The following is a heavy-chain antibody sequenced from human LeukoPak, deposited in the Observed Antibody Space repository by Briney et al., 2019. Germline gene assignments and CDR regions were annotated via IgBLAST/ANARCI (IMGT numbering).Heavy chain of an antibody. CDR1: GFTFSTYS. J-gene: IGHJ4*02. CDR2: IDVTTGIS. Sequence: GGSLRLSCAASGFTFSTYSMSWVRQAPGKGLELASTIDVTTGISYYAGSVKGRFTISRDNFQNTLFLQLNNLRVDATAVYYCAKVNYYPPYFWGQGTLVTVSS. V-gene: IGHV3-23*01. CDR3: AKVNYYPPYF. D-gene: IGHD3-22*01.